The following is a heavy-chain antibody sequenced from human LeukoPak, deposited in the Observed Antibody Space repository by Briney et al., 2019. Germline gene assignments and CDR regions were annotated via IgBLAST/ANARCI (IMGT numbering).Heavy chain of an antibody. J-gene: IGHJ4*02. CDR2: ISVYNGNT. CDR3: ARDLGYSSSLGTPLDY. V-gene: IGHV1-18*01. Sequence: GASVKVSCKASGYTFTSKGISWVRQAPGQGLEWMGWISVYNGNTNYAQKLQGRVTLTPDTSTSTAYMELRSLRSDDTAVYYCARDLGYSSSLGTPLDYWGQGTLVTVSS. D-gene: IGHD6-6*01. CDR1: GYTFTSKG.